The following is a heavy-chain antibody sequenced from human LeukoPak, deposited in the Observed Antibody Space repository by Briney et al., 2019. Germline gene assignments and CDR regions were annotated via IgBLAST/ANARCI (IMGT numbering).Heavy chain of an antibody. Sequence: PGGSLRLSCAASGFTFSSYWMHWVRQAPGKGLVWVSRINSDGSSTSYADSVKGRFTISRDNAKNTLYLQMNSLRAEDTAVYYCATARLRWYCFDYWGQGTLVTVSS. CDR2: INSDGSST. V-gene: IGHV3-74*01. D-gene: IGHD4-23*01. CDR1: GFTFSSYW. CDR3: ATARLRWYCFDY. J-gene: IGHJ4*02.